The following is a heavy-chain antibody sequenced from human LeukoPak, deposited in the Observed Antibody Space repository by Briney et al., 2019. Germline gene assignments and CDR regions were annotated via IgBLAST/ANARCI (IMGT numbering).Heavy chain of an antibody. D-gene: IGHD3-22*01. CDR1: GFTFSSYS. V-gene: IGHV3-48*01. CDR2: ISGGSSTM. CDR3: ARGGRGSAAVVAPRSFDI. Sequence: GGSLRLSCAASGFTFSSYSMNWVRQAPGKGLEWVSYISGGSSTMYYADSVKGRFTISRDNAKNSLYLQMNSLRPEDSALYFCARGGRGSAAVVAPRSFDIWGQGTMVAVSS. J-gene: IGHJ3*02.